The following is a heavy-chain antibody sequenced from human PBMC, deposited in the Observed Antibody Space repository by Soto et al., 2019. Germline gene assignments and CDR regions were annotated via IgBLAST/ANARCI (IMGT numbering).Heavy chain of an antibody. CDR3: AGEYYYDSGSSRWFDP. Sequence: PSETLSLTCTVSGVSISSGGYWWSWIRQFPGKGLEWIGYIYDSGSAYYNPSLRGRVTMSVDTSKNQFSLNLSSVTAADTAVYYCAGEYYYDSGSSRWFDPWGQGTPVTVSS. J-gene: IGHJ5*02. CDR2: IYDSGSA. CDR1: GVSISSGGYW. D-gene: IGHD3-10*01. V-gene: IGHV4-31*03.